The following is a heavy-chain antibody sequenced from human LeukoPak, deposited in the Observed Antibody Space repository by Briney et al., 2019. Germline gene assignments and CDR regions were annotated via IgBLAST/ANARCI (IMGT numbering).Heavy chain of an antibody. J-gene: IGHJ6*04. CDR3: ARLTYYDILTGPSGYYYYGMDD. Sequence: ASVKVSCKASGYTLTSYGISWVRQAPGQGLEWMGWISAYNGNTNYAQKLQGRVTMTTDTSTSTAYMELRSLRSDDTAVYYCARLTYYDILTGPSGYYYYGMDDWGKGTTVTVSS. CDR1: GYTLTSYG. V-gene: IGHV1-18*04. CDR2: ISAYNGNT. D-gene: IGHD3-9*01.